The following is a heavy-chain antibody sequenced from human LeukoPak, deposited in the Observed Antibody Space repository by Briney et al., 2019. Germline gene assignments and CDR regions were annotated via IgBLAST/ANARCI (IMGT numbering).Heavy chain of an antibody. Sequence: SETLSLTCTVSGGSISSYYWSWIRQPPGKGLEWIGYIYYSGSTNYNPSLKSRVTISVDTSKNQLSLKLSSVTAADTAVYYCASPSVDCSSTSCIEGAFDIWGQGTMVTVSS. V-gene: IGHV4-59*01. D-gene: IGHD2-2*01. CDR3: ASPSVDCSSTSCIEGAFDI. CDR1: GGSISSYY. CDR2: IYYSGST. J-gene: IGHJ3*02.